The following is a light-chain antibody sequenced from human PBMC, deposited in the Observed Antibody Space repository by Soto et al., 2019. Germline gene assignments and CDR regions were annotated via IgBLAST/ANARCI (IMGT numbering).Light chain of an antibody. CDR1: QSISTY. Sequence: DIQMTQSPSSLSASVGDRVTITCRASQSISTYLNWYQQKPGKAPKILIYAASSLQSGVPSRFSGSGSGTECTRTISSLQPEDFETYYCQQSYSNTRTFGQGTKVDIK. CDR3: QQSYSNTRT. CDR2: AAS. J-gene: IGKJ1*01. V-gene: IGKV1-39*01.